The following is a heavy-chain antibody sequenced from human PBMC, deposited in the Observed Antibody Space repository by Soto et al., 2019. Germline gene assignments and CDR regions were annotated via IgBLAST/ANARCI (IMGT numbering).Heavy chain of an antibody. J-gene: IGHJ4*02. D-gene: IGHD2-21*01. CDR1: GFTFSSYA. CDR3: ARVGDCYNEGYFDY. CDR2: ISYDGSNK. V-gene: IGHV3-30-3*01. Sequence: QVQLVESGGGVVQPGRSLRLSCAASGFTFSSYAMHWVRQAPGKGLEWVAVISYDGSNKYYADSVKGRFTISRDNSKNTLYLQMNSLRAEDTAVYYCARVGDCYNEGYFDYWGQGTLVTVSS.